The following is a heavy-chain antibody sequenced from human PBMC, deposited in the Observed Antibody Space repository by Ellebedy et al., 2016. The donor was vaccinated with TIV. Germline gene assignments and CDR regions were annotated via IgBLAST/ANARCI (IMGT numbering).Heavy chain of an antibody. J-gene: IGHJ4*02. CDR2: INPDRGDT. Sequence: AASVKVSCKASGYSFTGYYIHWVRQAPRQGLEWMGWINPDRGDTKYPQSFQVRVSMTRDTSSSTAYMELSGLTSDDTAIYYCAKDRFPYYDSSGTTGYFDCWGQGTLVTVSS. D-gene: IGHD3-22*01. CDR1: GYSFTGYY. CDR3: AKDRFPYYDSSGTTGYFDC. V-gene: IGHV1-2*02.